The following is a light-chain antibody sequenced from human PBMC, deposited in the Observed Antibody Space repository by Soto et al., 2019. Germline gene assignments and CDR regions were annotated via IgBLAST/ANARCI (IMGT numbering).Light chain of an antibody. Sequence: QSVLTQPASVSGSPGQSITISCTGTSSDVGGYNYVSWYQQHPGKAPKLMIYDVSNRPSGVSNRFSGSKSGNTASLTISVLLAEDEADYYCSSYTSSSTVVFGGGTKLTVL. CDR1: SSDVGGYNY. J-gene: IGLJ2*01. V-gene: IGLV2-14*01. CDR3: SSYTSSSTVV. CDR2: DVS.